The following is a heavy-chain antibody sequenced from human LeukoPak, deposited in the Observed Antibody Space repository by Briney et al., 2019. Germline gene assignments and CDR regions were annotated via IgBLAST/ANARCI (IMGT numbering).Heavy chain of an antibody. CDR2: IRGSCGST. J-gene: IGHJ4*02. V-gene: IGHV3-23*01. D-gene: IGHD2-2*01. CDR3: AKHRSSRGYFDY. CDR1: GFTLSGYA. Sequence: GGSLRLSCAASGFTLSGYAMSCVRQAPGKGLEWVSAIRGSCGSTYYADSVKGRFTISRDNSKNTLYLQKNSLRAEDTGVYYCAKHRSSRGYFDYWGQRTLVTLSS.